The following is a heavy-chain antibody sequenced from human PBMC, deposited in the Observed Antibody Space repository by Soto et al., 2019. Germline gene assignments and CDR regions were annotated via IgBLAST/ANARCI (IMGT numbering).Heavy chain of an antibody. D-gene: IGHD3-3*01. CDR1: GLNFDDFA. Sequence: EVQLVESGGRLVQPGRSLRLSCVGTGLNFDDFAMHWVRQAPGKGLVWVSGITWNSRVLAYADSVKGRFTISRDNARNSLYLQMDSLRDADTALYYCAKGRYDFWSPYYFDSWGQGTLVTVSS. V-gene: IGHV3-9*01. CDR2: ITWNSRVL. J-gene: IGHJ4*02. CDR3: AKGRYDFWSPYYFDS.